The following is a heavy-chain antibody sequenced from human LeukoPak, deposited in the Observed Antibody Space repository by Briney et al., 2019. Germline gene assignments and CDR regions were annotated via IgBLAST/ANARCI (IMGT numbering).Heavy chain of an antibody. Sequence: SETLSLTCTVSGGSISSGGYYWSWIRQPPGKGLEWIGYIYHSGSTYYNPSLKSRVTISVDRSKNQFSLKLGSVTAADTAVYYCARDISGSQDPWGQGTLVTVSS. CDR3: ARDISGSQDP. D-gene: IGHD1-26*01. CDR1: GGSISSGGYY. J-gene: IGHJ5*02. V-gene: IGHV4-30-2*01. CDR2: IYHSGST.